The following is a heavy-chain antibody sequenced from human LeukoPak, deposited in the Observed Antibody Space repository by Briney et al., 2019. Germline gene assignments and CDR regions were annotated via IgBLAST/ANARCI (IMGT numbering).Heavy chain of an antibody. V-gene: IGHV3-20*04. CDR2: INWNGGST. CDR3: ARDLRDTVGPFDY. Sequence: GGSLRLSXAASGFTFDDYGMSWVRQAPGKGLEWVSGINWNGGSTGYADSVKGRFTISRDNAKNSLYLQMNSLRAEDTALYYCARDLRDTVGPFDYWGHGTLVTVSS. J-gene: IGHJ4*01. CDR1: GFTFDDYG. D-gene: IGHD4-23*01.